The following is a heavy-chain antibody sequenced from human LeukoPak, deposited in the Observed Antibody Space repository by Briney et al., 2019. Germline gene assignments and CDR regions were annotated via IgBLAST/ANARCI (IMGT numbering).Heavy chain of an antibody. CDR3: ATYSGSHPIHGFDP. V-gene: IGHV1-24*01. Sequence: ASVKVSCKVSGYTLTELSMHWVRQAPGKGLEWMGGFDPEDGETIYAQKFQGRVTMTEDTSTDTAYMELSSLRSEDTAVYYCATYSGSHPIHGFDPWGQGTLVTVSS. CDR1: GYTLTELS. D-gene: IGHD1-26*01. J-gene: IGHJ5*02. CDR2: FDPEDGET.